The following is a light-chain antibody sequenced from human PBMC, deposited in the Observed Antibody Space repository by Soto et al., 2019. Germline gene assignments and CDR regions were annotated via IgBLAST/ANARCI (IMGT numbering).Light chain of an antibody. Sequence: QPVLTQPPSVSGAPGQRVTISCTGSYSNIGAGYEVHWYQQIPGTAPKLLISGHNNRPSGVPDRFFGSKSGTSASLTIIGLQAEDEAHYYCSSYTTVPSPQWVFAGGTKLTVL. V-gene: IGLV1-40*01. J-gene: IGLJ3*02. CDR2: GHN. CDR1: YSNIGAGYE. CDR3: SSYTTVPSPQWV.